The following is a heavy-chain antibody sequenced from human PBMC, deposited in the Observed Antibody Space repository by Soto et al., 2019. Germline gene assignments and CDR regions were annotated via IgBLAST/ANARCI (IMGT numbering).Heavy chain of an antibody. J-gene: IGHJ6*02. V-gene: IGHV3-74*01. CDR1: GFIFRMYW. CDR2: IYNDGTYS. Sequence: GGSLRLSCAASGFIFRMYWMHWVRQSPGKGLVWISRIYNDGTYSDYADSVRGRFTISRDNAKNSLYLQMNSLRAEDTAVYYCARGPLRFLEWAYGMDVWGQGTTVTVSS. CDR3: ARGPLRFLEWAYGMDV. D-gene: IGHD3-3*01.